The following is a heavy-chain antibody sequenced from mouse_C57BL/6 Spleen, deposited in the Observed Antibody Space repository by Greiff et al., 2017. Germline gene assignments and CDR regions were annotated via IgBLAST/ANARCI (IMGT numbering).Heavy chain of an antibody. CDR1: GYAFSSYW. J-gene: IGHJ1*03. CDR2: IYPGDGDT. V-gene: IGHV1-80*01. Sequence: VQLQQSGASVKISCKASGYAFSSYWMNWVKQRPGKGLEWIGQIYPGDGDTNYNGKFKGKATLTADKSSSTAYMQLSSLTSEDSAVYFCARRYFDVWGTGTTVTVSS. CDR3: ARRYFDV.